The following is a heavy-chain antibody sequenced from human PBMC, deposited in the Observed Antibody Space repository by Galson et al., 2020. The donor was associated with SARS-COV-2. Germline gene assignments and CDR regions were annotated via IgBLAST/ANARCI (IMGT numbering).Heavy chain of an antibody. Sequence: SETLSLTCTVSGGSISSGNYYWSWLRPPAGKGLEWIGRTYKSGNTNYNPSLWSHITISVATSKNQFSLKLRSVTAADTAVYYCARGNSPSVTIFGIVTGPCGMDVWGQGTAVTVSS. D-gene: IGHD3-3*01. CDR2: TYKSGNT. V-gene: IGHV4-61*02. J-gene: IGHJ6*02. CDR3: ARGNSPSVTIFGIVTGPCGMDV. CDR1: GGSISSGNYY.